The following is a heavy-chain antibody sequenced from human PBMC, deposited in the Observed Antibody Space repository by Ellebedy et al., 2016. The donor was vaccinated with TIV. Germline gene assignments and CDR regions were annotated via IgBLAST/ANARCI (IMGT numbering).Heavy chain of an antibody. D-gene: IGHD2-21*02. CDR2: INHSGST. CDR1: GGSFSGYY. Sequence: SETLSLTXAVYGGSFSGYYWSWIRQPPGKGLEWIGEINHSGSTNYNPSLKSRVTISVDTSKNQFSLKLSSVTAADTAVYRVVTASPSYFDYWGQGTLVTVSS. CDR3: VTASPSYFDY. V-gene: IGHV4-34*01. J-gene: IGHJ4*02.